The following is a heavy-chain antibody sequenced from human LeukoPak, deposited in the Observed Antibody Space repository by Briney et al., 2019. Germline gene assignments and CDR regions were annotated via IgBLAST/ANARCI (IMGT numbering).Heavy chain of an antibody. CDR1: GYTLTELS. CDR2: FDPEDGET. V-gene: IGHV1-24*01. J-gene: IGHJ4*02. Sequence: GASVKVSCKVSGYTLTELSMHWVRQAPGKGLEWMGGFDPEDGETIYAQKFQGRVTMTEDTSTDTAYMELSSLRSEDTAVYYCATDISIAATGMAFDYWGQGTLVTVSS. CDR3: ATDISIAATGMAFDY. D-gene: IGHD6-13*01.